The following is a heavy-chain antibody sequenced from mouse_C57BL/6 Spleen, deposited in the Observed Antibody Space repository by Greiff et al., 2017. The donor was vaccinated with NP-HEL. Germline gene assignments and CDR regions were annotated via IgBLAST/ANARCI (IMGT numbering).Heavy chain of an antibody. CDR1: GYTFTSYW. CDR3: ARYYGSSYGYFDY. D-gene: IGHD1-1*01. Sequence: QVQLQQPGAELVKPGASVKLSCKASGYTFTSYWMQWVKQRPGQGLEWIGEIDPSDSYTNYNQKFKGKATLTVDTSSSTAYMQISSRTSEDSAVYDCARYYGSSYGYFDYWGQGTTLTVSS. CDR2: IDPSDSYT. J-gene: IGHJ2*01. V-gene: IGHV1-50*01.